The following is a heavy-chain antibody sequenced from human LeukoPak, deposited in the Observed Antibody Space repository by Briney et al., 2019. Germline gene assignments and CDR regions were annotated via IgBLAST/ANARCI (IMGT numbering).Heavy chain of an antibody. J-gene: IGHJ6*02. Sequence: GGSLRLSCAASGFTFSSYWMHWVRQAPGKGPVWVSRINDDGKSITYADFVKGRFTISRDNAKNTLYLQMNSLRAEDTAVYFCARGFGDSRVHYYYGMDVWGQGTTVTVSS. CDR2: INDDGKSI. D-gene: IGHD4-17*01. CDR1: GFTFSSYW. CDR3: ARGFGDSRVHYYYGMDV. V-gene: IGHV3-74*03.